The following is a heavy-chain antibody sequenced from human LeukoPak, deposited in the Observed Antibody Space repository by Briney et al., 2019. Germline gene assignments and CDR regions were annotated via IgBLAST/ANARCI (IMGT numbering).Heavy chain of an antibody. V-gene: IGHV3-7*01. CDR1: GFTFSNYW. J-gene: IGHJ5*02. D-gene: IGHD6-6*01. CDR3: ARERYSSSSRARWFDP. CDR2: IKQDGSEK. Sequence: GGSLRLSCAASGFTFSNYWMTWVRQAPGKGLEWVANIKQDGSEKYYVDSVKGRFTISRDNAKNSLYLQMNSLRAEDTAVYYCARERYSSSSRARWFDPWGQGTLVTVSS.